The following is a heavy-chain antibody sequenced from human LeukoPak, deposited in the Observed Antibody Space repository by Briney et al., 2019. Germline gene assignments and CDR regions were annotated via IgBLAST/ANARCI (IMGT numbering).Heavy chain of an antibody. D-gene: IGHD2-21*02. CDR1: GGTFSSYA. CDR3: ARARVTPPRYFDY. J-gene: IGHJ4*02. Sequence: SVRVSCKASGGTFSSYAISWVRQAPGQGLEWMGGIIPIFGTANYAQNFQGRVTITADESTSTAYMELSSLRSEDTAVYYCARARVTPPRYFDYWGQGTLVTVSS. CDR2: IIPIFGTA. V-gene: IGHV1-69*13.